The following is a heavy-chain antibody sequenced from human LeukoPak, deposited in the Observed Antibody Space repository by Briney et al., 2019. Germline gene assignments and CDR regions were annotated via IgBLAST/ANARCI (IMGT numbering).Heavy chain of an antibody. D-gene: IGHD2-2*01. CDR2: ISYDGSNK. Sequence: GRSLRLSCAASGFTFSSYAMHWVRQAPGKGLEWVAVISYDGSNKYYADSVKGRFTISRDNSKTTLYLQMNSLRAEDTALYYCARVRSTAFDYWGQGTLVTVS. CDR1: GFTFSSYA. CDR3: ARVRSTAFDY. J-gene: IGHJ4*02. V-gene: IGHV3-30-3*01.